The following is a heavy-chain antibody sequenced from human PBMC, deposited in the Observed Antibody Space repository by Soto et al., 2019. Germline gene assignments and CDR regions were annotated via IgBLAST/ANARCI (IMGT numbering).Heavy chain of an antibody. D-gene: IGHD3-22*01. Sequence: EVQLVESGGGLVQPGRSLRLSCAASGFTFDDYAMHWVRQAPGKGLEWGSTISWNSNRKGYADSVRGRFTISRDNAKNSLYLQMNSLRAEDTALYYCAKGYYYDSGYYFDYWGQGTLVTVSS. CDR1: GFTFDDYA. CDR3: AKGYYYDSGYYFDY. V-gene: IGHV3-9*01. J-gene: IGHJ4*02. CDR2: ISWNSNRK.